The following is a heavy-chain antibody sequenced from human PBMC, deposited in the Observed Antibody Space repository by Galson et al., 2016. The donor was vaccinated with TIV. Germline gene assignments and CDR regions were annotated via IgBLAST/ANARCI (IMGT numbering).Heavy chain of an antibody. D-gene: IGHD2-21*01. CDR2: IDSDGST. Sequence: SLRLSCAASGLSVSDNYMTWVRQAPGKGLEWVALIDSDGSTIHADSVKGRFTVSRDNSKNMVYLQMNSLRPEDTAVYLCARERRHCGNECFLRYYYGMDAWGQGTTVTVSS. CDR3: ARERRHCGNECFLRYYYGMDA. J-gene: IGHJ6*02. V-gene: IGHV3-66*02. CDR1: GLSVSDNY.